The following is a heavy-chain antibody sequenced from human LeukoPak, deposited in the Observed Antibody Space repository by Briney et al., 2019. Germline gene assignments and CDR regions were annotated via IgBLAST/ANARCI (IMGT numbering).Heavy chain of an antibody. CDR2: ISAYNGNR. CDR3: ARGTMVRGVIPSYYYGMDV. J-gene: IGHJ6*04. V-gene: IGHV1-18*04. Sequence: GASVKVSYKASGYTFTIYGISWVRQAPGQGREWMGWISAYNGNRNYAQKLQGRVTITTDRSTSTSCMEVRSLRFDDSAVYYCARGTMVRGVIPSYYYGMDVWGKGTTVTVSS. CDR1: GYTFTIYG. D-gene: IGHD3-10*01.